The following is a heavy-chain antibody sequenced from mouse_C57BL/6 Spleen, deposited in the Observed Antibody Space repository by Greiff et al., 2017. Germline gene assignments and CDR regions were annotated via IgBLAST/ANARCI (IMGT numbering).Heavy chain of an antibody. CDR1: GYTFTSYW. CDR2: IDPSDSET. J-gene: IGHJ4*01. CDR3: ARSLGGYAMDY. D-gene: IGHD6-5*01. Sequence: VQLQQPGAELVRPGSSVKLSCKASGYTFTSYWMHWVKQRPIQGLEWIGNIDPSDSETHYNQKFKDKATLTVDKSSSTAYMQLSSLTSEDSAVYYCARSLGGYAMDYWGQGTSVTVSS. V-gene: IGHV1-52*01.